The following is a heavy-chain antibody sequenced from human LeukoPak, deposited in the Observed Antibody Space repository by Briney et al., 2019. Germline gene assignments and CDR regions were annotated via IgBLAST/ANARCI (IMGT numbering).Heavy chain of an antibody. V-gene: IGHV3-23*01. CDR3: AKGYYDYVWGSYYFDY. Sequence: GGSLRLSCAASGFTFSSYAMSWVRQAPGKGLEWVSAISGSGGSTYYAESVKGRFTISRDNSRDTLYLQMNSLRAEGTAVYYCAKGYYDYVWGSYYFDYWGQGTLVTVSS. D-gene: IGHD3-16*01. CDR2: ISGSGGST. J-gene: IGHJ4*02. CDR1: GFTFSSYA.